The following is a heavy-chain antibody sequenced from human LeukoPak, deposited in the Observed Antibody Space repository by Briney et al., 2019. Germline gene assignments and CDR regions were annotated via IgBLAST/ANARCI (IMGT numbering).Heavy chain of an antibody. CDR3: AREGRDYYDSSGYSLNY. Sequence: EASVKVSCTASGGTFTSYAISWVRQAPGQGLEWMGGIIPIFGTANYAQKFQGRVTITADESTSTAYMELSSLRSEDTAVYYCAREGRDYYDSSGYSLNYWGQGTLVTVSS. D-gene: IGHD3-22*01. CDR2: IIPIFGTA. CDR1: GGTFTSYA. V-gene: IGHV1-69*13. J-gene: IGHJ4*02.